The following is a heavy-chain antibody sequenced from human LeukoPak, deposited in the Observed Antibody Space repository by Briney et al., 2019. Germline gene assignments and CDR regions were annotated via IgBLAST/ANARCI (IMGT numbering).Heavy chain of an antibody. J-gene: IGHJ4*02. V-gene: IGHV3-48*03. CDR1: GFTFSSYE. D-gene: IGHD3-10*01. CDR2: ISSSGSTI. CDR3: ARQGVVRGVISHFVY. Sequence: SGGTLRLSCAASGFTFSSYEMNWVRQAPGKGLEWVSYISSSGSTIYYADSVKGRFTISRDNAKNSLYLQMNSLRAEDTAVYYCARQGVVRGVISHFVYWGQGTLVTVSS.